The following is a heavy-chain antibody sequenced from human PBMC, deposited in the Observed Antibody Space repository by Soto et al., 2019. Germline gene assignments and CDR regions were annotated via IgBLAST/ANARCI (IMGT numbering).Heavy chain of an antibody. V-gene: IGHV3-30*03. CDR1: GFTFSSYG. Sequence: QVQLVESGGGVVQPGRSLRLSCAASGFTFSSYGMHWVRQAPGKGLEWVAVISYDGSNKYYADSVKGRCTISRDNYKNTRYLQMSRLRAEETAVYYCVPWFGAFDYWGQGPLVTVSS. D-gene: IGHD3-10*01. CDR3: VPWFGAFDY. J-gene: IGHJ4*02. CDR2: ISYDGSNK.